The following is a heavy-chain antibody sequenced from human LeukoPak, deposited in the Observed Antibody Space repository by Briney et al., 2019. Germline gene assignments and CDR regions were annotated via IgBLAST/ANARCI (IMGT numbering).Heavy chain of an antibody. V-gene: IGHV3-43*02. J-gene: IGHJ4*02. CDR3: AKDIIGAASPLYNFFDY. D-gene: IGHD2-2*02. CDR2: ISGDGGST. CDR1: GFTFDDYA. Sequence: GGSLRLSCAASGFTFDDYAMHWVRQAPGKGLEWVSLISGDGGSTYYADSVKGRFTIPRDNSKNSLYLQMNSLRTEDTALYYCAKDIIGAASPLYNFFDYWGQGTLVTVSS.